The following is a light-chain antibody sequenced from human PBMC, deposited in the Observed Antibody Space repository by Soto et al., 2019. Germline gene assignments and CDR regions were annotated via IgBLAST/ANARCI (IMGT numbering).Light chain of an antibody. V-gene: IGLV4-69*01. CDR3: QTWGTGPYVV. CDR2: LNSDGSH. Sequence: QLVLTQSPYASASLGASVKLTCTLSSGHSSYAIAWHQQQPEKGPRYLMKLNSDGSHSKGDGIPDRFSGSSSGAERYLTISSLQSEDEADYYCQTWGTGPYVVFGGGTQLTVL. CDR1: SGHSSYA. J-gene: IGLJ2*01.